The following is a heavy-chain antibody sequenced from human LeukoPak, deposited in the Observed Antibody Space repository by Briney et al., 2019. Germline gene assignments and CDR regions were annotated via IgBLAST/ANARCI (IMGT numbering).Heavy chain of an antibody. V-gene: IGHV3-21*01. J-gene: IGHJ4*02. CDR2: ISSSGSYI. D-gene: IGHD3-3*01. CDR1: GFTFSNYS. Sequence: GGSLRLSCAASGFTFSNYSMNWVRQAPGKGLEWVSSISSSGSYISYADSVKGRFTISRDNAKNSLYLQMNSLRAEDTAVYYCARAGSDYDFWSGYYTATFFDYWGQGTLVTVSS. CDR3: ARAGSDYDFWSGYYTATFFDY.